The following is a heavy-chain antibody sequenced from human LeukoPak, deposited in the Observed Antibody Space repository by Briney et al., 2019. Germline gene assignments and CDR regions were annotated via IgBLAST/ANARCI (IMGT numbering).Heavy chain of an antibody. J-gene: IGHJ3*02. V-gene: IGHV5-51*01. D-gene: IGHD2-2*01. Sequence: GESLKISCKGSGYIFTSYWIGGVGQMPGKGLEGMGIIYPGDSDTRYSPSFQGQVTISADKSISTAYLQWSSLKASDTAMYYCARRGYCSSTACSVAAFDIWGQGTMVTVSS. CDR1: GYIFTSYW. CDR3: ARRGYCSSTACSVAAFDI. CDR2: IYPGDSDT.